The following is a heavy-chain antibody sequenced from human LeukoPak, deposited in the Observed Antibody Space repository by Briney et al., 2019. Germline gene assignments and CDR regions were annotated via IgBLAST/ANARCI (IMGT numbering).Heavy chain of an antibody. CDR3: ARHSYEEYGDPPMS. D-gene: IGHD4-17*01. CDR2: IDPSDSYT. V-gene: IGHV5-10-1*01. Sequence: GESLKTSCKGSGYSFTNYWIGWVRQMPGKGLEWMGRIDPSDSYTNYSPSFQGHVTISADKSISTAYLQWSSLKASDTAMYYCARHSYEEYGDPPMSWGQGTLVTVSS. J-gene: IGHJ4*02. CDR1: GYSFTNYW.